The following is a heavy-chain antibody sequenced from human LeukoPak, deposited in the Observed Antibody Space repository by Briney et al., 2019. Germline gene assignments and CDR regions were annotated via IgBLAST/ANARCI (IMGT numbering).Heavy chain of an antibody. Sequence: SETLSLTCTVSGGSISSYYWSWIRQPAGKGLEWIGRIYTSGSTNYNPSLKSRVTMSVDTSKNQFSLKLSSVTAADTAVYYCARDVYYYDSSGSRAFDIWGQGTMVTVSS. CDR3: ARDVYYYDSSGSRAFDI. J-gene: IGHJ3*02. CDR1: GGSISSYY. V-gene: IGHV4-4*07. D-gene: IGHD3-22*01. CDR2: IYTSGST.